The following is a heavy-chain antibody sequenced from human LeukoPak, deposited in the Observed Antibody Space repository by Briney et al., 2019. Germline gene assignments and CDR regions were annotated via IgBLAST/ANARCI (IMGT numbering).Heavy chain of an antibody. CDR3: ARDSPYYYYYYMDV. CDR1: GFTFSSYA. J-gene: IGHJ6*03. V-gene: IGHV3-30*04. Sequence: GRSLRLSCAASGFTFSSYAMHWVRQAPGKGLEWVAVISYDGSNKYYADSVKGRFTISRDNSKNTLYLQMNSLRAEDTAVYYCARDSPYYYYYYMDVWGKGTTVTVSS. CDR2: ISYDGSNK.